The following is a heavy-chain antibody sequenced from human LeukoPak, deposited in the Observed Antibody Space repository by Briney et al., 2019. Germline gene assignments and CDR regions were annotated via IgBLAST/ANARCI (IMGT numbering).Heavy chain of an antibody. J-gene: IGHJ6*02. CDR2: ISGDGGST. V-gene: IGHV3-43*02. CDR1: GFTFDDYA. CDR3: AKDIDRYSGYGMDV. Sequence: GGSLRLSCAASGFTFDDYAMHWVRPAPGKGLAWVSLISGDGGSTYYADSVKGRFTISRDNSKNSLYLRMNSLRTEDTALYYCAKDIDRYSGYGMDVWGQGTTVTVSS. D-gene: IGHD1-1*01.